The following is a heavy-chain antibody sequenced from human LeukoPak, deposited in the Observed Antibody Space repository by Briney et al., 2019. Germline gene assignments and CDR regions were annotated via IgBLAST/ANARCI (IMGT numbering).Heavy chain of an antibody. D-gene: IGHD5-18*01. Sequence: GGSLRLSCAASGFTFNSHAMSWVRQAPGKGLEWVSGINGNGASTYYSDSVKGRFTISRDNSKNTAYLLMSSLRAEDTAVYYCAKDQGYSYYYLDYWGQGTLVTVSS. CDR3: AKDQGYSYYYLDY. CDR2: INGNGAST. CDR1: GFTFNSHA. V-gene: IGHV3-23*01. J-gene: IGHJ4*02.